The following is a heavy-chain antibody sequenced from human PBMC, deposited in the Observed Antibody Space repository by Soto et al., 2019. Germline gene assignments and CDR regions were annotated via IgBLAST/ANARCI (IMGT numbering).Heavy chain of an antibody. Sequence: SVKVSCKASGGTFSSYAISWVRQAPGQGLEWMGGIIPIFGTVNYAQKFQGIVTITADESTSTAYMELSSLRSEDTAVYYCARSSSRSSGWHIRYYYYYGMDVWGQGTTVTVSS. J-gene: IGHJ6*02. V-gene: IGHV1-69*13. CDR2: IIPIFGTV. CDR3: ARSSSRSSGWHIRYYYYYGMDV. CDR1: GGTFSSYA. D-gene: IGHD6-19*01.